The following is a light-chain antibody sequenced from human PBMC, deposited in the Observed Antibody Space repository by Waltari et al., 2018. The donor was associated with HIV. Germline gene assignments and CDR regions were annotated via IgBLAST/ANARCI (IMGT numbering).Light chain of an antibody. CDR3: SSYTSSSTLV. J-gene: IGLJ1*01. CDR1: TSDVGAYTY. Sequence: QSALTQPASVSGSPGQSITISCTGTTSDVGAYTYVSCYQQTPGKPPKPMIYEVINRPSGVSKLFSWSKTGNQASLTISGLQAEDEADYFCSSYTSSSTLVFGSGTKVTVL. CDR2: EVI. V-gene: IGLV2-14*01.